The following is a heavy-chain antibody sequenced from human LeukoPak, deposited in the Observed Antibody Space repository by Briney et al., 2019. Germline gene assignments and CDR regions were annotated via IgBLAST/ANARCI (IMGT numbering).Heavy chain of an antibody. CDR2: INHNGNVN. CDR3: ARGGGLDV. D-gene: IGHD2-15*01. CDR1: GFTFSSYW. Sequence: GGSLRLSCAASGFTFSSYWMNWARQAPGKGLEWVASINHNGNVNYYVDSVKGRFTISRDNAKNSLYLQMSNLRAEDTAVYFCARGGGLDVWGQGTMVTVSS. V-gene: IGHV3-7*03. J-gene: IGHJ3*01.